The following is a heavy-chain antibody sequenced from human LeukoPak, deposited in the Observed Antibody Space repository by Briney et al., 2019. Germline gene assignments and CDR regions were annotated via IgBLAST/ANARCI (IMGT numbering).Heavy chain of an antibody. J-gene: IGHJ4*02. CDR1: GFSFSSYG. D-gene: IGHD1-26*01. V-gene: IGHV3-74*01. CDR3: ARVGATTWY. CDR2: INSDGSST. Sequence: GGSLRLSCAASGFSFSSYGMHWVRQAPGKGLVWVSRINSDGSSTNYADSVKGRFTISRDNAKNTLYLQVNSLRAEDTAVYYCARVGATTWYWGQGTLVTVSS.